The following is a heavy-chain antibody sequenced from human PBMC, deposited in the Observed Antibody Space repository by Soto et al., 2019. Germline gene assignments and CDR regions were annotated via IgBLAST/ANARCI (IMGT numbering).Heavy chain of an antibody. CDR1: GYTFTGYY. Sequence: ASVKVSCKASGYTFTGYYMHWVRQAPGQGLEWMGWINPNSGGTNYAQKFQGWVTMTRDTSISTAYMELSSLRSEDTAVYYCARSYYYDSSGYSNEGDYWGQGTLVTVSS. CDR2: INPNSGGT. J-gene: IGHJ4*02. CDR3: ARSYYYDSSGYSNEGDY. V-gene: IGHV1-2*04. D-gene: IGHD3-22*01.